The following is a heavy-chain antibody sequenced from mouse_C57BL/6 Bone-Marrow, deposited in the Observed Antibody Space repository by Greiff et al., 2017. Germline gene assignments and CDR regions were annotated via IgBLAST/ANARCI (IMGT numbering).Heavy chain of an antibody. J-gene: IGHJ4*01. Sequence: EVQLQQSGTVLARPGASVKMSCKTSGYTFTSYWMHWVKQRPGQGLEWIGAIYPGNSDTSYNQKFKGKAKLTAVTSASTVYMELSSLTNEDSAVYYCTRGGLDYGSSYYAMDYWGQGTSVTVSS. CDR1: GYTFTSYW. D-gene: IGHD1-1*01. CDR2: IYPGNSDT. CDR3: TRGGLDYGSSYYAMDY. V-gene: IGHV1-5*01.